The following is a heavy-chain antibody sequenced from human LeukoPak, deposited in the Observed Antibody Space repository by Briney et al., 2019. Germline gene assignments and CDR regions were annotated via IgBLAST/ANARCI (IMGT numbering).Heavy chain of an antibody. D-gene: IGHD6-6*01. V-gene: IGHV3-23*01. J-gene: IGHJ4*02. CDR1: GFTFSNSA. Sequence: GGSLRLSCAASGFTFSNSAMSWVRQAPGKRLEWVSSISGSGVNTYYADSVKGRFTIFRDNSKNTLYLQMNSLRVEDAAVYYCAKEVVPPSGYYFDYWGQGTLVTVSS. CDR3: AKEVVPPSGYYFDY. CDR2: ISGSGVNT.